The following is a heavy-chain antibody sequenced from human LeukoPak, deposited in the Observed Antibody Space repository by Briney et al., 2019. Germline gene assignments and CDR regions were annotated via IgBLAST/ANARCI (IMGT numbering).Heavy chain of an antibody. V-gene: IGHV3-66*01. Sequence: GGSLRLSCAASGFTVSSNYMSWVRQAPGKGLEWVSVIYSGGRTYYADSVKGRFTISRDNSKNTLYLQMNSLRAEDTAVYYCAKSSRSSWYEDAFDIWGQGTMVTVSS. CDR2: IYSGGRT. CDR3: AKSSRSSWYEDAFDI. D-gene: IGHD6-13*01. J-gene: IGHJ3*02. CDR1: GFTVSSNY.